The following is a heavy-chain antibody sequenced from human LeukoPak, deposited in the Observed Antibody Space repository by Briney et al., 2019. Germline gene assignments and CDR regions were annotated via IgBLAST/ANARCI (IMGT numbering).Heavy chain of an antibody. J-gene: IGHJ5*02. D-gene: IGHD5-24*01. Sequence: GEAPMISCNGSGYSFTSYWFGWGLQMPAKGLEWMVIIYYGDSDTRYSPSFQGQVTISADKSISTAYLQWSSLKAADTAMYYCARHKRDGYSNNWFDPWGQGTLVTVSS. V-gene: IGHV5-51*01. CDR2: IYYGDSDT. CDR1: GYSFTSYW. CDR3: ARHKRDGYSNNWFDP.